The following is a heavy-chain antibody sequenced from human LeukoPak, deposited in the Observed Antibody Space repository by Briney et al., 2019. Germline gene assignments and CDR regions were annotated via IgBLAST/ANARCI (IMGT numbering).Heavy chain of an antibody. D-gene: IGHD3-9*01. CDR2: IKQDGSEN. Sequence: GGSLRLTCEASGFTFGDYWMTWVRQAPGKGLEGVANIKQDGSENHYVDSVKGRFTISRDNAKNSLYLQMNSLRAEDTAVYYCATYWRHFDWLLSDIWGLGTMVTVSS. CDR3: ATYWRHFDWLLSDI. J-gene: IGHJ3*02. CDR1: GFTFGDYW. V-gene: IGHV3-7*05.